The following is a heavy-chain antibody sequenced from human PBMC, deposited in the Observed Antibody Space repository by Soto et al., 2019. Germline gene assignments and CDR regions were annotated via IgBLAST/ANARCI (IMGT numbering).Heavy chain of an antibody. Sequence: QVQLQESGPGLVKPSETLSLTCTVSGGSISSYYWSWIRQPPGKGLEWIGYIYYSGSTNYNPSLKIRVTISVDTSKNQFSLKLSSVTAADTAVYYCARAIYYYDSSGYYDYYYYGMDVWGQGTTVTVSS. V-gene: IGHV4-59*01. J-gene: IGHJ6*02. CDR3: ARAIYYYDSSGYYDYYYYGMDV. D-gene: IGHD3-22*01. CDR2: IYYSGST. CDR1: GGSISSYY.